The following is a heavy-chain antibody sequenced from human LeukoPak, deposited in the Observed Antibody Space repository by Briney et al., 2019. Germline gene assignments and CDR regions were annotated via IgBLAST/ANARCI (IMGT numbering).Heavy chain of an antibody. CDR3: ARAYCSGGTCYSDFDY. Sequence: PGRSLRLYCAASGFTFSSYGMHCVRQAPGKGLEWLAVIWYDGSNKYYADSVNGRFTISRDSSKHTLYLQMNSLIAEDTAVYYCARAYCSGGTCYSDFDYWVQGTLVTVSS. CDR1: GFTFSSYG. J-gene: IGHJ4*02. V-gene: IGHV3-33*01. D-gene: IGHD2-15*01. CDR2: IWYDGSNK.